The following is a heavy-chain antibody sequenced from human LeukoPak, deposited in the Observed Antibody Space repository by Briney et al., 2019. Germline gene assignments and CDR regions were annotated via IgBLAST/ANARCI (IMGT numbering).Heavy chain of an antibody. D-gene: IGHD6-6*01. CDR2: INPNTGGT. CDR3: AREKEYSSSTRYSYYYFMDV. J-gene: IGHJ6*03. CDR1: GYTFTGYY. V-gene: IGHV1-2*02. Sequence: ASVKVSCKASGYTFTGYYTHWVRQAPGQGLEWMGWINPNTGGTNYAQKFQGRVTMTRDTSISTAYMELSRLRSDDTAVYYCAREKEYSSSTRYSYYYFMDVWGKGTTVTVS.